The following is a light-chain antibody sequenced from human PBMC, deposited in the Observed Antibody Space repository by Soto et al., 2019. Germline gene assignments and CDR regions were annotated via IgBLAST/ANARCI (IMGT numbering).Light chain of an antibody. J-gene: IGKJ1*01. Sequence: EIVLTQSPGTLSLSPGERVTLSCRASQSVNNNYLAWFQQKPGQAPRLLIYGASRRATGIPDRFSGSGSGTDFTLTLSRLEPEDFAVYYCQQYGASPWAFGQGTKVEIK. V-gene: IGKV3-20*01. CDR2: GAS. CDR1: QSVNNNY. CDR3: QQYGASPWA.